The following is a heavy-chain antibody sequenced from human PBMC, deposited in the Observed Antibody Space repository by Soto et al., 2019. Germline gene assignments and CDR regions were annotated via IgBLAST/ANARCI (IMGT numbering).Heavy chain of an antibody. J-gene: IGHJ4*02. CDR3: AKDLLVFGLTNTYSHAIFGDH. CDR2: ISGGGGTT. Sequence: EVQLLDSGGGLVQPGGSLRLSCAASGFTFSSYAMGWVRQAPEKGLEWVSAISGGGGTTYYADSVKGRFTISRDNSKNTLYLQMNSLRAEDTAVYYCAKDLLVFGLTNTYSHAIFGDHWGQGTLVTVSS. CDR1: GFTFSSYA. D-gene: IGHD3-10*01. V-gene: IGHV3-23*01.